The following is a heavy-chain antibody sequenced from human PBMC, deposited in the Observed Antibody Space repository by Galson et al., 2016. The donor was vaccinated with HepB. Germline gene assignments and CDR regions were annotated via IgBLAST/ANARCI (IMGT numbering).Heavy chain of an antibody. CDR2: TFSIAEE. J-gene: IGHJ6*02. D-gene: IGHD3-16*01. CDR3: ARVFVGELYDGATPFYYYTMDV. CDR1: GFSLSETKMG. Sequence: PALVKPTQTLTLTCTVSGFSLSETKMGVSWIRQPPGKALEWLAHTFSIAEESYSTSLKSSLTISKDTSKSQVVLTMTNVDPVDTATYFCARVFVGELYDGATPFYYYTMDVWGQGTTVTVSS. V-gene: IGHV2-26*01.